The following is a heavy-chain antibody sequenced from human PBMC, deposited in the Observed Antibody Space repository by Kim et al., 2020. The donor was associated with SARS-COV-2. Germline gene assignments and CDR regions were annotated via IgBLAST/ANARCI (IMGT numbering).Heavy chain of an antibody. J-gene: IGHJ5*02. CDR1: GFTFSLFD. V-gene: IGHV3-7*01. Sequence: GGSLRLSCAASGFTFSLFDMRWVRQAPGKGLEWVADISEDGSDKYYVDSVKGRFTISRDNAKNSMYLEMNSLRAEDTALYYCARDSTTGVWFDPWG. CDR2: ISEDGSDK. D-gene: IGHD2-8*02. CDR3: ARDSTTGVWFDP.